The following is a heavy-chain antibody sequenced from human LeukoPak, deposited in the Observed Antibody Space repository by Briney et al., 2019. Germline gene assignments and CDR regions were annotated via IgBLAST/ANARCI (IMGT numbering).Heavy chain of an antibody. Sequence: GGSLRLSCAASGFTFNNYNMYWVRQAPGKGLEWVSAIHSTSNYIYYADSVKGRFTVSRDNAKNSLYLQMDSLRDEDTAVYYCSSPRDSNGWFYFDHWGQGTLVTVSS. CDR2: IHSTSNYI. CDR1: GFTFNNYN. V-gene: IGHV3-21*01. D-gene: IGHD6-19*01. CDR3: SSPRDSNGWFYFDH. J-gene: IGHJ4*02.